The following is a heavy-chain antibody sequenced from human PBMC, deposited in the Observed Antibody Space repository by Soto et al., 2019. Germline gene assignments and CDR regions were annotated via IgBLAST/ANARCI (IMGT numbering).Heavy chain of an antibody. CDR3: ARAPMIVVNCYYGMDV. V-gene: IGHV1-2*04. J-gene: IGHJ6*02. CDR1: GYTFTGYY. CDR2: INPNSGGT. D-gene: IGHD3-22*01. Sequence: ASVKVSCKASGYTFTGYYMHWVRQAPGQGLEWMGWINPNSGGTNYAQKFQGWVTMTRDTSISTAYMELSRLISDDTAVYYCARAPMIVVNCYYGMDVWGQGTTVTVSS.